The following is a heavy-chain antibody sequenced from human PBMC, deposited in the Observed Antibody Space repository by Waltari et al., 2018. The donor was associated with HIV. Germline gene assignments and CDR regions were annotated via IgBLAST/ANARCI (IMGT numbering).Heavy chain of an antibody. Sequence: QITLKESGPTLVKPTQTLTLTCTFSGFSLSTSGVGVGWIRQPPGKALEWLALIYWNDDKRYSPSLKSRLTITKDTSKNQVVLTMTNMDPVDTATYYCARSRNTMIVVATNFDYWGQGTLVTVSS. CDR2: IYWNDDK. CDR3: ARSRNTMIVVATNFDY. CDR1: GFSLSTSGVG. J-gene: IGHJ4*02. V-gene: IGHV2-5*01. D-gene: IGHD3-22*01.